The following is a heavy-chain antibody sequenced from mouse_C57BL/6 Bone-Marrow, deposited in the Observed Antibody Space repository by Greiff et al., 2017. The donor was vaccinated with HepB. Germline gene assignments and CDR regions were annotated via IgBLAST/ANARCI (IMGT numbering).Heavy chain of an antibody. D-gene: IGHD1-1*01. Sequence: EVKLQESGPGLVKPSQSLSLTCSVTGYSITSGYYWNWIRQFPGNKLEWMGYISYDGSNNYNPSLKNRISITRDTSKNQFFLKLNSVTTEDTATYYCATIYYYGSSYWYFDVWGTGTTVTVSS. V-gene: IGHV3-6*01. J-gene: IGHJ1*03. CDR3: ATIYYYGSSYWYFDV. CDR2: ISYDGSN. CDR1: GYSITSGYY.